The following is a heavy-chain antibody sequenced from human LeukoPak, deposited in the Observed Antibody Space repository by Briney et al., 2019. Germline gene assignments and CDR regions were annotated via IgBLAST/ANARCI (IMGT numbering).Heavy chain of an antibody. CDR1: GYTFSIYA. V-gene: IGHV3-23*01. CDR3: AVDLDSTNRWDWLDP. Sequence: PGGSLRLSCEASGYTFSIYAMNWVRQAPGRGLEWVSLIGTNPDATHYADSVKGRFIISRDNSRNTLFLQMNSLRAEDTAVYFCAVDLDSTNRWDWLDPWGQGTVVTVAS. D-gene: IGHD2/OR15-2a*01. J-gene: IGHJ5*02. CDR2: IGTNPDAT.